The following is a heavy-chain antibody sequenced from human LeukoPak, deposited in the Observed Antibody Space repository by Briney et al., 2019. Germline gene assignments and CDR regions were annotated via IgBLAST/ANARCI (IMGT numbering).Heavy chain of an antibody. V-gene: IGHV4-59*01. CDR3: AREGIAAAGLDY. D-gene: IGHD6-13*01. CDR2: IHYSGST. Sequence: PSETLSLTCTVSGGSISSYYWSWIRQPPGKGLEWIGYIHYSGSTNYNPSLKSRVTISVDTSKNQFSLKLSSVTAADTAVYYCAREGIAAAGLDYWGQGTLVTVSS. J-gene: IGHJ4*02. CDR1: GGSISSYY.